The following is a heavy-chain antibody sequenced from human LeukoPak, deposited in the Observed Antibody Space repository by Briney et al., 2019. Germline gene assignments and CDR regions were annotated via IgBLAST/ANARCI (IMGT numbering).Heavy chain of an antibody. V-gene: IGHV4-31*03. Sequence: PSQTLSLTCTVSGGSISSDGYYWGWIRQHPGKGLEWIGHIYYSGSTYYNPSLKSRVTISVDTSKNQFSLKLTSVTAADTAVYYCARATAGYWGQGTLVTVSS. CDR2: IYYSGST. D-gene: IGHD6-25*01. CDR3: ARATAGY. CDR1: GGSISSDGYY. J-gene: IGHJ4*02.